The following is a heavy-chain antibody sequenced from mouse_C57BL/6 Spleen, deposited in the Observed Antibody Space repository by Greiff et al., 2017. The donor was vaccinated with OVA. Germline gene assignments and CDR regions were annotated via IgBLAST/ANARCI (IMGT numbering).Heavy chain of an antibody. Sequence: VKLMESGAELARPGASVKLSCKASGYTFTSYGISWVKQRTGQGLEWIGEIYPRSGNTYYNEKFKGKATLTADKSSSTAYMELRSLTSEDSAVYFCARWEVYYAMDYWGQGTSVTVSS. CDR1: GYTFTSYG. D-gene: IGHD4-1*01. J-gene: IGHJ4*01. CDR2: IYPRSGNT. CDR3: ARWEVYYAMDY. V-gene: IGHV1-81*01.